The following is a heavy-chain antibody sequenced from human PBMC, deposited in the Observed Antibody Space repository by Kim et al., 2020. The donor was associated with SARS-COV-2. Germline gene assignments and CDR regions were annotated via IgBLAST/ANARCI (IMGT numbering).Heavy chain of an antibody. CDR3: ARARDCGGDCYAPFSYYFDY. CDR1: GGTFSSYA. CDR2: IIPIFGTA. J-gene: IGHJ4*02. D-gene: IGHD2-21*01. Sequence: SVKVSCKASGGTFSSYAISWVRQAPGQGLEWMGGIIPIFGTANYAQKFQGRVTITADESTSTAYMELSSLRSEDTAVYYCARARDCGGDCYAPFSYYFDYWGQGTLVTVSS. V-gene: IGHV1-69*13.